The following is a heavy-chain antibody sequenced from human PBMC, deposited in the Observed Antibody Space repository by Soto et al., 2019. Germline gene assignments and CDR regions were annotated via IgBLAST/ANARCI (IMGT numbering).Heavy chain of an antibody. CDR1: GFTFDDYA. CDR3: AKGAEYSGYDYGWFDP. J-gene: IGHJ5*02. CDR2: ISWNSGSI. Sequence: EVQLVESGGGLVQPGRSLRLSCAASGFTFDDYAMHWVRQAPGKGLEWVSGISWNSGSIGYADSVKGRFTISRDNAKNSLYLQMNSLRAEDTALYYCAKGAEYSGYDYGWFDPWGQGTLVTVSS. V-gene: IGHV3-9*01. D-gene: IGHD5-12*01.